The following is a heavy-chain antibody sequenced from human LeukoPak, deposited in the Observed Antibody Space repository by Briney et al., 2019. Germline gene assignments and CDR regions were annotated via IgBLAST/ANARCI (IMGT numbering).Heavy chain of an antibody. CDR3: ATSSGWYEPPWH. D-gene: IGHD6-19*01. Sequence: PGGSLRLSCAASGFTFDDYAMHWVRQAPGKGLEWVSGISWNSGRIGYADSVKGRFTISRDNAKNSLYLQMNSLRAEDTALYYCATSSGWYEPPWHWGQGTLVTVSS. J-gene: IGHJ4*02. CDR2: ISWNSGRI. CDR1: GFTFDDYA. V-gene: IGHV3-9*01.